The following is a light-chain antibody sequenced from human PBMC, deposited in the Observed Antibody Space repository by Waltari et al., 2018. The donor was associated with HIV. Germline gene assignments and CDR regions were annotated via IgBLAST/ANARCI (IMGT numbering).Light chain of an antibody. CDR3: CSYAGPHPLV. Sequence: QSALTHPASVSGSPGQSITMSGTGTRRDFVRYDLFSCYQHFPGKAPKLIIFEVTQRPSGISTRFSGSKSGSTASLTISGLQAEDEADYFCCSYAGPHPLVFGGGTKLTVL. CDR2: EVT. CDR1: RRDFVRYDL. V-gene: IGLV2-23*02. J-gene: IGLJ2*01.